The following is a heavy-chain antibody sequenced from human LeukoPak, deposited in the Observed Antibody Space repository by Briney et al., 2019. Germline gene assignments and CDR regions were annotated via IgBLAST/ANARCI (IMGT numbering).Heavy chain of an antibody. Sequence: PSETLSLTCTVFGYFISSGFYWGWIRQPPGKGLEWIGYIYYSGSTNYNPSLKSRVTISVDTSKNQFSLKLISVTAADTAVYYCARDAGHQLSRRDYYAMDVWGQGTTVTVSS. J-gene: IGHJ6*02. V-gene: IGHV4-61*01. CDR2: IYYSGST. CDR1: GYFISSGFY. D-gene: IGHD2-2*01. CDR3: ARDAGHQLSRRDYYAMDV.